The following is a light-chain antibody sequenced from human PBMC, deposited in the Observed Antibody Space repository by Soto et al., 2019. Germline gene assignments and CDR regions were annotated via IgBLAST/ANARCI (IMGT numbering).Light chain of an antibody. CDR3: SSYTRSTTYV. CDR1: SSDVGGYDY. V-gene: IGLV2-14*01. CDR2: EVS. Sequence: QSALTQPASVSGSPGQSITISCTGTSSDVGGYDYVSWYQQHPGKAPKFMIYEVSNRPSGVSDRFSGSKSGNTASLTISGLQAEDAADYYCSSYTRSTTYVFGTGTKVTVL. J-gene: IGLJ1*01.